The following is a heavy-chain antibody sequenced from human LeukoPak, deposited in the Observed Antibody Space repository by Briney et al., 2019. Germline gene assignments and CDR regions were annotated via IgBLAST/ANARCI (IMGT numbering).Heavy chain of an antibody. D-gene: IGHD1-7*01. CDR2: VYPGDSDT. CDR3: ARRTSANWFDP. Sequence: GESLKISCKGSGYSFSNSWIAWVRQMPGKGLEWMGIVYPGDSDTRYSPSFQGQVTISADKSISTAYLQWSSLKASDTAIYFCARRTSANWFDPWGQGTLVTVSS. CDR1: GYSFSNSW. J-gene: IGHJ5*02. V-gene: IGHV5-51*01.